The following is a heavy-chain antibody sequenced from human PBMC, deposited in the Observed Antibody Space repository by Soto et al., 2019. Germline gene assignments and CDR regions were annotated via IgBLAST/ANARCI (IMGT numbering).Heavy chain of an antibody. V-gene: IGHV3-23*01. J-gene: IGHJ6*02. CDR2: ISGSGGST. Sequence: GGSLRLSCAASGFTFSSYAMSWVRQAPGKGLEWVSAISGSGGSTYYADSVKGRFTISRDNSKNTLYLQMNSLRAEDTAVYYCAKSLGYCSGGSCPSYGMDVWGQGTTVTVS. D-gene: IGHD2-15*01. CDR3: AKSLGYCSGGSCPSYGMDV. CDR1: GFTFSSYA.